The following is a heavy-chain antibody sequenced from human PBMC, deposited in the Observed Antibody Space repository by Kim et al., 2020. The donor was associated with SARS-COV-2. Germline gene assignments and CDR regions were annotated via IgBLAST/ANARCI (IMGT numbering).Heavy chain of an antibody. V-gene: IGHV3-66*01. J-gene: IGHJ4*02. D-gene: IGHD6-13*01. Sequence: GGSLRLSCAASGFTVSSNYMSWLRQAPGKGLEWLSVIYSGDKTYYVASVKGRLTISRDNSKNKLYLQMSSLRVEDTAVYYCATKQAAAGVVWGQGTLGT. CDR1: GFTVSSNY. CDR2: IYSGDKT. CDR3: ATKQAAAGVV.